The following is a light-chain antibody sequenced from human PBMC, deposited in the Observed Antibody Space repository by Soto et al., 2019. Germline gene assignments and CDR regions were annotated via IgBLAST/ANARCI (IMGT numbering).Light chain of an antibody. CDR1: QRISNH. Sequence: DIQMPQSPSSLSASVEDRVIITCRASQRISNHLNWYQQKPGKAPKLLIFAASSLQSGVPSRFSGSRSGPDFTLTISRLQPEDFATYYCQQSYSSPPTFGQGTKVEIK. CDR2: AAS. CDR3: QQSYSSPPT. J-gene: IGKJ1*01. V-gene: IGKV1-39*01.